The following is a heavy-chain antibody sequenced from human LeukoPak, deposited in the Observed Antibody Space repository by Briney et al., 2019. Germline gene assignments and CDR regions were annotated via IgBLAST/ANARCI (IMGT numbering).Heavy chain of an antibody. CDR3: ARGRWGSGYYFDY. V-gene: IGHV3-23*01. D-gene: IGHD6-25*01. J-gene: IGHJ4*02. CDR2: IRGRGGDT. CDR1: GFTFSNYA. Sequence: PGGSLRLSCAASGFTFSNYAMSWVRQAPGKGLEWVSAIRGRGGDTFYADSVKGRFTISRDNSRDTLYLQMSSLRAEDTAAYYCARGRWGSGYYFDYWGQGTLVTVSS.